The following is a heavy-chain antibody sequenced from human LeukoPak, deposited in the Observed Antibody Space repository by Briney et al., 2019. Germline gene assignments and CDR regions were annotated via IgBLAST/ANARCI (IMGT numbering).Heavy chain of an antibody. CDR1: GFDFSGFY. Sequence: GGSLKLSCAASGFDFSGFYMHWVRQAPGKGLEWVALIWYDGSNRYYVDSVKGRFTISRDNSKKTVYLQMNSLRAEDTAVYYCARDPSWLGYFDYWGQGTLVTVAS. D-gene: IGHD3-22*01. CDR2: IWYDGSNR. CDR3: ARDPSWLGYFDY. J-gene: IGHJ4*02. V-gene: IGHV3-33*08.